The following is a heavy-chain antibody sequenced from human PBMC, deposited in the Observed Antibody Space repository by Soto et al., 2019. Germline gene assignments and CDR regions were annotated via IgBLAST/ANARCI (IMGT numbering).Heavy chain of an antibody. CDR3: ARDQEAGIYYYYVMDV. CDR1: GYTFTSYY. CDR2: INPSFGTT. D-gene: IGHD6-19*01. V-gene: IGHV1-46*01. Sequence: QVQLVQSGAEVKKPGAPVKVSCKASGYTFTSYYMHWVRQAPGQGLEWMGMINPSFGTTVYAQNCQGRVTMTRDTSTRTVYMDLTSLRSEDTAVYYCARDQEAGIYYYYVMDVWGQGTTVTVSS. J-gene: IGHJ6*02.